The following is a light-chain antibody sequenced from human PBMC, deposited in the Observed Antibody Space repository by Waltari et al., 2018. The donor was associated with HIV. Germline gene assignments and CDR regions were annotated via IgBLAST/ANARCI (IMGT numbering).Light chain of an antibody. CDR3: QQYGSSRWT. CDR1: QTISDNN. V-gene: IGKV3-20*01. CDR2: GAS. J-gene: IGKJ1*01. Sequence: DIVLTQSPGTLSLSPGDRATLSCRASQTISDNNLVWYQQKPGQSPRLLMFGASNRPTGIPDRFSGGGSGTDFTPTINRLEPEDFAMYYCQQYGSSRWTFGPGTQVEIK.